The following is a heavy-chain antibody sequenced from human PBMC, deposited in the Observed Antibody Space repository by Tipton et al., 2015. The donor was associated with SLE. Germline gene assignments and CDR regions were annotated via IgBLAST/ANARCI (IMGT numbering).Heavy chain of an antibody. Sequence: SLRLSCAASGFTFSSYWMHWVRQAPGKGLVWVSRINSGGSSTNYADSMKGRFTISRDNAKSTLYLQMNSLRDDDTAVYYCARDSSGVYYDILTGSSPFDYWGQGTLVTVSS. V-gene: IGHV3-74*01. CDR3: ARDSSGVYYDILTGSSPFDY. J-gene: IGHJ4*02. D-gene: IGHD3-9*01. CDR1: GFTFSSYW. CDR2: INSGGSST.